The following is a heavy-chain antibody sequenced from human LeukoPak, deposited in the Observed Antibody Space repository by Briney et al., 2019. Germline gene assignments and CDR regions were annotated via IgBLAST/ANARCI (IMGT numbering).Heavy chain of an antibody. V-gene: IGHV1-8*01. CDR2: MNPNTLKT. CDR1: GYTLTIYE. D-gene: IGHD5-24*01. J-gene: IGHJ4*02. CDR3: ARGVGPRTNYYYLDH. Sequence: ASVRVSCKASGYTLTIYEINWVRQVSGQGLERMGWMNPNTLKTGIAQNFQGRVTLARETTINTAYMDLSGLRSEDTAIYFCARGVGPRTNYYYLDHWGQGTLLTVSS.